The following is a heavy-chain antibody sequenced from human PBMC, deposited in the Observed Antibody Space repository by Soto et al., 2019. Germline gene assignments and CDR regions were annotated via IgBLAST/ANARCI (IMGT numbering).Heavy chain of an antibody. V-gene: IGHV1-69*05. D-gene: IGHD6-6*01. Sequence: SVKVSCKASGGTFSSYAISWVRQAPGQGLEWMGGIIPIFGTANYAQKFQGRVTMTRDTSTSTVYMELSSLRSEDTAVYYCARWGPASIAAPPGVYFDYWGQGTLVTVSS. CDR2: IIPIFGTA. CDR3: ARWGPASIAAPPGVYFDY. J-gene: IGHJ4*02. CDR1: GGTFSSYA.